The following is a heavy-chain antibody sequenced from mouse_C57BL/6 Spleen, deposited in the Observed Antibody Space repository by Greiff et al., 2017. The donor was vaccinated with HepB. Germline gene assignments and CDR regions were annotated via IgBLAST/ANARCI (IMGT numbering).Heavy chain of an antibody. D-gene: IGHD1-1*01. J-gene: IGHJ2*01. CDR2: INPSSGYT. V-gene: IGHV1-4*01. CDR3: AYYGSSYSY. CDR1: GYTFTSYT. Sequence: VKLMESGAELARPGASVKMSCKASGYTFTSYTMHWVKQRPGQGLEWIGYINPSSGYTKYNQKFKDKATLTADKSSSTAYMQLSSLTSEDSAVYYCAYYGSSYSYWGQGTTLTVSS.